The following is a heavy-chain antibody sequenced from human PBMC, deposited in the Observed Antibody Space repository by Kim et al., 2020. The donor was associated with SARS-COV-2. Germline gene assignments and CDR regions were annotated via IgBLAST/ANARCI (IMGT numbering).Heavy chain of an antibody. CDR1: GFTFSDYY. V-gene: IGHV3-11*01. D-gene: IGHD3-22*01. J-gene: IGHJ6*02. CDR2: ISSSGSTI. CDR3: ARDRDSSGYYYYGMDV. Sequence: GGSLRLSCAASGFTFSDYYMSWIRQAPGKGLEWVSYISSSGSTIYYADSVKGRFTSSRDNAKNSLYLQMNSLRAEDTAVYYCARDRDSSGYYYYGMDVWGPGTTVTVSS.